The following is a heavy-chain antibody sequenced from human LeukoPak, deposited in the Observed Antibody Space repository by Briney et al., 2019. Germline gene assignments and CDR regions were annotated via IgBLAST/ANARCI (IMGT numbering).Heavy chain of an antibody. CDR2: ISSSSSYI. J-gene: IGHJ6*02. Sequence: GGSLRLSCAASGFTFSSYSMNWVRQAPGKGLEWVPSISSSSSYIYYADSVKGRFTISRDNAKNSLYLQMNSLRAEDTAVYYCARDPVVVVVSYGMDVWGQGTTVTVSS. D-gene: IGHD2-15*01. V-gene: IGHV3-21*01. CDR3: ARDPVVVVVSYGMDV. CDR1: GFTFSSYS.